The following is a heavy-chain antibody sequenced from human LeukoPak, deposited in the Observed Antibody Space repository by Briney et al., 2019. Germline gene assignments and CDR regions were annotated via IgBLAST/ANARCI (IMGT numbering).Heavy chain of an antibody. CDR3: AREGSPYTTLAAAGPPGVD. J-gene: IGHJ4*02. CDR2: IWYDGSNK. V-gene: IGHV3-33*01. Sequence: GRSLRLSCAASGFTFSSYGMHWVRQAPGKGLEWVAVIWYDGSNKYYADSVKGRFTISRDNSKNTLYLQMNSLRAEDTAVYYCAREGSPYTTLAAAGPPGVDWGQGTLVTVSS. D-gene: IGHD6-13*01. CDR1: GFTFSSYG.